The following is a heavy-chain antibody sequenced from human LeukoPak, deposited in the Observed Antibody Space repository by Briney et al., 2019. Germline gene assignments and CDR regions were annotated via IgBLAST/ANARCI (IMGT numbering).Heavy chain of an antibody. V-gene: IGHV4-59*08. CDR1: GGSISSYY. J-gene: IGHJ5*02. Sequence: SETLSLTCTVSGGSISSYYWSWIRQPPGKGLEGIGYIYYRGSTNYNPSLKSRVTISVDTSKNQFSLKLSSVTAADTAVYYCARLSTRGWFDPWGQGTLVTVSS. D-gene: IGHD5/OR15-5a*01. CDR2: IYYRGST. CDR3: ARLSTRGWFDP.